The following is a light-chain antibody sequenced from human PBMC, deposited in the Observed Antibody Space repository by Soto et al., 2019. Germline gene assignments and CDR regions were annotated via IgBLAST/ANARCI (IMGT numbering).Light chain of an antibody. Sequence: DIQMTQSPSSLSASVGYRVTITCRASQSISGYLNWYQQKPGKAPKVLISGASTLHNGVPSRFSGRGSGTDFTLTISRLEPEDFAVFYCQQYGTSEIIFGQGTRLEI. CDR1: QSISGY. J-gene: IGKJ5*01. CDR2: GAS. V-gene: IGKV1-39*01. CDR3: QQYGTSEII.